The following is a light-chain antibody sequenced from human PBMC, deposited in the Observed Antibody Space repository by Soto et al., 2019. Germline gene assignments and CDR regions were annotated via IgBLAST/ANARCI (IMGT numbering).Light chain of an antibody. CDR2: KVS. V-gene: IGKV2-30*01. CDR3: MQGTHWPYT. J-gene: IGKJ2*01. Sequence: DVVVTQSPLSLPVTLGQPASVSCRSSQSLLYSDGNTYLSWFQQKPGQSPRRLIYKVSNRDSGVPDRFSASGSGTVFTLKISRVEAEDVGVYYCMQGTHWPYTFGQGTRLEIK. CDR1: QSLLYSDGNTY.